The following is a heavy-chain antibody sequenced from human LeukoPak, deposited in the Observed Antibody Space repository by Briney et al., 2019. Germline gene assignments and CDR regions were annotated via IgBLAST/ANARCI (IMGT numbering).Heavy chain of an antibody. D-gene: IGHD6-13*01. Sequence: PGGSLRLSCAASGFTFSDYYMSWIRQAPGKGLEWVSFISSSTSYTNYADSVKGRSTISRDNAKKSLYLQMNSLRAEDTAIYYCAKGGIGEAGSTDAWGQGTLVTVSS. CDR3: AKGGIGEAGSTDA. CDR1: GFTFSDYY. V-gene: IGHV3-11*05. CDR2: ISSSTSYT. J-gene: IGHJ5*02.